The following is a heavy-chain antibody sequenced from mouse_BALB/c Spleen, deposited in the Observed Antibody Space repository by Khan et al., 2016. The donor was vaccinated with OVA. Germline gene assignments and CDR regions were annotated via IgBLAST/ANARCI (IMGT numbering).Heavy chain of an antibody. CDR2: VNPNTGNT. CDR3: ARGYDFFAY. J-gene: IGHJ3*01. D-gene: IGHD2-14*01. V-gene: IGHV1-26*01. CDR1: GYSFTGYY. Sequence: EVQLQESGPDLVKPGASVKMSCKASGYSFTGYYMNWVKQSRGKSLECIGRVNPNTGNTNYNQKFRGKAILIVDTSSSTAYMELRSLTSEDSAVYYCARGYDFFAYWGQGTLVTVSA.